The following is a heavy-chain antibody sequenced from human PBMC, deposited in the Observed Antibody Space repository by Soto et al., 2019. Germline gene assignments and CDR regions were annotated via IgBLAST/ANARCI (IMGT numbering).Heavy chain of an antibody. CDR1: GFTFSSYG. Sequence: QVQLVESGGGVVQPGRSLRLSCAASGFTFSSYGMHWVRQAPGKGLEWVAVTSFDGSSKYNADSVTGRFTISRDNSQNTLYLQINSLRPDDSAVYYRARTVGGYNFQTMDYWGQGTLVTVSS. D-gene: IGHD5-12*01. CDR2: TSFDGSSK. J-gene: IGHJ4*02. CDR3: ARTVGGYNFQTMDY. V-gene: IGHV3-30-3*01.